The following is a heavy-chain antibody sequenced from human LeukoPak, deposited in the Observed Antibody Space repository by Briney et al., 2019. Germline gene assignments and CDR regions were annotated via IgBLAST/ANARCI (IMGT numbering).Heavy chain of an antibody. CDR1: GGSISSYY. CDR2: IYYSGST. V-gene: IGHV4-59*01. Sequence: SETLSLTCTVSGGSISSYYWGWIRQPPGKGLEWIGYIYYSGSTNYNPSLKSRVTISVDTSKNQFSLKLSSVTAADTAVYYCARHAYSSSWLGEIDYWGQGTLVTVSS. J-gene: IGHJ4*02. CDR3: ARHAYSSSWLGEIDY. D-gene: IGHD6-13*01.